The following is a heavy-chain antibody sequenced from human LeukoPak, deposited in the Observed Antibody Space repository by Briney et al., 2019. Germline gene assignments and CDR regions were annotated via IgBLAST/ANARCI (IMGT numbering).Heavy chain of an antibody. CDR1: GFTFSSYA. CDR3: VRDGDSSSWNFDY. J-gene: IGHJ4*02. Sequence: PGRSLRLSCAASGFTFSSYAMHWVRQAPGKGLEWVAFVLPDGRTKYYADSVKGRFAISRDDSKNTVDLEMNSLRVEDTAVYYCVRDGDSSSWNFDYWGQGSLVTVSS. V-gene: IGHV3-30*09. D-gene: IGHD6-13*01. CDR2: VLPDGRTK.